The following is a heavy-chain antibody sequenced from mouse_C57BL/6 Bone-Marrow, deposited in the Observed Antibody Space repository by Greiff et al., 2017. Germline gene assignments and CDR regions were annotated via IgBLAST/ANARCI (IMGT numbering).Heavy chain of an antibody. J-gene: IGHJ4*01. CDR1: GYTFTGYW. V-gene: IGHV1-9*01. D-gene: IGHD1-1*01. CDR3: ARLPLYYGSSSLSMDY. Sequence: QVQLKESGAELMKPGASVKLSCKATGYTFTGYWIEWVKQRPGHGLEWIGEILPGSGSTNYNEKFKGKATFTADTSSHTAYMQLSSLTTEDSAIYYCARLPLYYGSSSLSMDYWGQGTSVTVSS. CDR2: ILPGSGST.